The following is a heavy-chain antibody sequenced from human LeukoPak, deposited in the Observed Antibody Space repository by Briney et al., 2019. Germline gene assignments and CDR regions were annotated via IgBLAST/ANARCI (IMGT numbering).Heavy chain of an antibody. Sequence: PGGSLRLSCAASGFTFSNAWMSWVRQAPGKGLEWVGRIKSKTDGGTTDYAAPVKGIFTISRDDSKNTLYLQMNSLKTEDTAVYYCTTDPTGSSFDYWGQGTLVTVSS. V-gene: IGHV3-15*01. D-gene: IGHD1-26*01. CDR2: IKSKTDGGTT. J-gene: IGHJ4*02. CDR3: TTDPTGSSFDY. CDR1: GFTFSNAW.